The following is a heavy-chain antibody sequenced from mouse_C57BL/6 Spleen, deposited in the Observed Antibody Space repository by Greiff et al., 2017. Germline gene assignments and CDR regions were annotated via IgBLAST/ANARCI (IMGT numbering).Heavy chain of an antibody. V-gene: IGHV1-64*01. CDR1: GYTFTSYW. CDR2: IHPNSGST. CDR3: ARPPGSSYDYAMDY. Sequence: VQLQQSGAELVKPGASVKLSCKASGYTFTSYWMHWVKQRPGQGLEWIGMIHPNSGSTNYNEKFKSKATLTVDKSSSTAYMQLSSLTSEDSAVYYCARPPGSSYDYAMDYWGQGTSVTVSS. J-gene: IGHJ4*01. D-gene: IGHD1-1*01.